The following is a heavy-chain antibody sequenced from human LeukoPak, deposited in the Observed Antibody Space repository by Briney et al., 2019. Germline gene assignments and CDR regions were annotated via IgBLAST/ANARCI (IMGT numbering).Heavy chain of an antibody. J-gene: IGHJ2*01. D-gene: IGHD6-6*01. CDR2: INHSGST. CDR3: ARARSRSKQLVHLRYFDL. CDR1: GDSISSSNSY. V-gene: IGHV4-39*07. Sequence: PSETLSLTCTVSGDSISSSNSYWAWIRQPPGKGLEWIGEINHSGSTNYNPSLKSRVTISVDTSKNQFSLKLSSVTAADTAVYYCARARSRSKQLVHLRYFDLWGRGTLVTVSS.